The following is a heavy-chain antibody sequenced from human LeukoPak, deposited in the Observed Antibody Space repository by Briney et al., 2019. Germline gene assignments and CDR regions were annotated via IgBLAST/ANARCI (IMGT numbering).Heavy chain of an antibody. J-gene: IGHJ4*02. CDR1: GFTFSSYW. D-gene: IGHD3-3*01. CDR2: IKQDGSEK. Sequence: PGGSLRLSCAASGFTFSSYWMSWVRQAPGKGLEWVANIKQDGSEKYYVDSVKGRFTISRDNAKNSLYLQMNSLRAEDTAVYYCARDTTAYYDLWSGYYYGGYYMYYFDYWGQGTLVTVSS. V-gene: IGHV3-7*01. CDR3: ARDTTAYYDLWSGYYYGGYYMYYFDY.